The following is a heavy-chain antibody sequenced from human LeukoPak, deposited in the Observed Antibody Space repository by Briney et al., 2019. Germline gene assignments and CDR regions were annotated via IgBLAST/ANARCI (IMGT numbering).Heavy chain of an antibody. CDR3: AKQLGYCSDGSCYFPY. Sequence: GGSLRLSCAASGFTFSSYAMTWVRQAPGKGLEWVSAISNNGGYTYYADSVQGRFTISRDNSKSTLCLQMNSLRAEDTAVYYCAKQLGYCSDGSCYFPYWGQGTLVTVSS. D-gene: IGHD2-15*01. V-gene: IGHV3-23*01. CDR1: GFTFSSYA. J-gene: IGHJ4*02. CDR2: ISNNGGYT.